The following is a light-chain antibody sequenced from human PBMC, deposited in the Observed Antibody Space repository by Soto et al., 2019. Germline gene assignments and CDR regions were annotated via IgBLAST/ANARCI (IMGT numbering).Light chain of an antibody. CDR3: SSHSDSNNLVV. V-gene: IGLV2-8*01. CDR2: EVS. CDR1: SSDVGGYEY. Sequence: QSALTQPPSASGSPGQSVTISCTGTSSDVGGYEYVSWYQQHPGKAPKLMIYEVSKRLAGVPDRFSGSKSGNTASLTVSGLQAEDEADYYCSSHSDSNNLVVFGGGTKLTVL. J-gene: IGLJ2*01.